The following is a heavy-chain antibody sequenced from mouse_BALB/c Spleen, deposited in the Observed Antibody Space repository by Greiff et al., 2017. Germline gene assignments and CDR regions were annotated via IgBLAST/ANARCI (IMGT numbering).Heavy chain of an antibody. CDR1: GYTFTSYW. V-gene: IGHV1S81*02. D-gene: IGHD2-3*01. CDR3: ARCDDGPYD. Sequence: QVQLQQPGAELVKPGASVKLSCKASGYTFTSYWMHWVKQRPGQGLEWIGEINPSNGRTNYNEKFKSKATLTVDKSSSTAYMQLSSLTSEDSAVYYCARCDDGPYDWGQGTTLTVSS. CDR2: INPSNGRT. J-gene: IGHJ2*01.